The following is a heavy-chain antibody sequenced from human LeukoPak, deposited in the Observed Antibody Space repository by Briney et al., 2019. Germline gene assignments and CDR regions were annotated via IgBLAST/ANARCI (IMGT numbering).Heavy chain of an antibody. CDR2: IIPIFGTA. D-gene: IGHD5-24*01. CDR3: ARDGYNFSYYYYGMDV. J-gene: IGHJ6*02. Sequence: SVTVSCKASGGTFSSYAISWVRQAPGQGLEWMGGIIPIFGTANYAQKFQGRVTITADESTSTAYMELSSLRSEDTAVYYCARDGYNFSYYYYGMDVWGQGTTVTVSS. CDR1: GGTFSSYA. V-gene: IGHV1-69*13.